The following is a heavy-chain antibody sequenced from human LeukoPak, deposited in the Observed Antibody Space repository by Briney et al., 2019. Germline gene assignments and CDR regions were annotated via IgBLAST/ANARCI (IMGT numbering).Heavy chain of an antibody. V-gene: IGHV3-48*01. J-gene: IGHJ6*03. CDR2: ISGSGSPI. CDR3: ARDTGYESFLGYMDV. Sequence: GGSLRLSCVASGFTFSDYSMNWVRQAPGKGLECISYISGSGSPIYYADSVRGRITISGDNAKNALYLQMNSLRAEDTAIYYCARDTGYESFLGYMDVWGKGTTVPVSS. D-gene: IGHD3-3*01. CDR1: GFTFSDYS.